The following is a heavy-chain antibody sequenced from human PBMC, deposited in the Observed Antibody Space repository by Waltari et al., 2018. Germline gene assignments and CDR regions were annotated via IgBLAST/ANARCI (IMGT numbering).Heavy chain of an antibody. CDR3: AKSRSMIVDFPIDY. CDR1: GFTFSSYA. Sequence: EVQLLESGGGLVQPGGSLRLSCAASGFTFSSYAMSWVRQAPGKGLEWFSAISGSGGSTYYADSVKGRFTISRDNSKNTLYLQMNSLRAEDTAVYYCAKSRSMIVDFPIDYWGQGTLVTVSS. V-gene: IGHV3-23*01. J-gene: IGHJ4*02. CDR2: ISGSGGST. D-gene: IGHD3-22*01.